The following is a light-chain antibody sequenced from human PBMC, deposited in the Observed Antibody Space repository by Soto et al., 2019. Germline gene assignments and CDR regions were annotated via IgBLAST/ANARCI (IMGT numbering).Light chain of an antibody. Sequence: DIQMTQSPSTLSASVGDTVTITCRASQSISNWLAWCQQKPGKAPNLLIYDASSLESGVPSRFSGSGSGTEFTLTISSLQPDDFATYYCQQYNNWSGLTFGGGTKVDIK. CDR1: QSISNW. V-gene: IGKV1-5*01. CDR3: QQYNNWSGLT. J-gene: IGKJ4*01. CDR2: DAS.